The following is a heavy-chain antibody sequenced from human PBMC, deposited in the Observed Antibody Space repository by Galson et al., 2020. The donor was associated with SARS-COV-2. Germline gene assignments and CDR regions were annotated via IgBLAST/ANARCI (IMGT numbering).Heavy chain of an antibody. V-gene: IGHV3-33*01. CDR1: GFTFSSYG. CDR3: ARDVAAAALDYFDY. CDR2: IWYDGSNK. Sequence: GESLKISCAASGFTFSSYGMHWVRQAPGKGLEWVAVIWYDGSNKYYADSVKGRFTISRDNSKNTLYLQMNSLRAEDTAVYYCARDVAAAALDYFDYWGQGALVTVSS. D-gene: IGHD6-13*01. J-gene: IGHJ4*02.